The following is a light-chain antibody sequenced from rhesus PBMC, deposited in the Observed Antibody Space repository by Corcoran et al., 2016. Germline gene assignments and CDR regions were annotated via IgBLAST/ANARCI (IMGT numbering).Light chain of an antibody. V-gene: IGLV2-23*01. CDR1: SNDVGAYDY. CDR2: EVS. J-gene: IGLJ1*01. Sequence: QAALTQPPSVSGSPGQSVTISCTGTSNDVGAYDYVSWYQQHPGTAPKHMIYEVSNRPSGVSDRFSGPKSGNTACLTISGLQSEDEADYYRSSFAVTNTYIFGAGTRLTVL. CDR3: SSFAVTNTYI.